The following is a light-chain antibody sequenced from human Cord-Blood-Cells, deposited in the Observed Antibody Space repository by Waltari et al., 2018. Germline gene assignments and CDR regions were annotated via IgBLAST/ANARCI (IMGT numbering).Light chain of an antibody. CDR2: DAS. Sequence: DIQMTQSPSSLSASVGDRVTITCQAGQDISNYLNWYQQKPGKAPKLLIYDASNLETGVPSRFSGSGSGTDFTITISSLQPEDIATYYCQQYDNLPFPLLTFGGGTKVEIK. V-gene: IGKV1-33*01. J-gene: IGKJ4*01. CDR1: QDISNY. CDR3: QQYDNLPFPLLT.